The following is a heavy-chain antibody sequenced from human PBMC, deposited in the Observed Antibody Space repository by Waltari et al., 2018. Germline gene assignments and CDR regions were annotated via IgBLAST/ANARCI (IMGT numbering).Heavy chain of an antibody. D-gene: IGHD5-18*01. CDR1: GFTFSSYS. Sequence: EVQLVESGGGLVKPGGSLRLSCAASGFTFSSYSMNWVRQAPGKGLEWVSSISSSSSYIYYADSEKGRFTISRDNAKNSLYLQMNSLRAEDTAVYYCARDRTWIQLWSLDYWGQGTLVTVSS. V-gene: IGHV3-21*01. CDR3: ARDRTWIQLWSLDY. CDR2: ISSSSSYI. J-gene: IGHJ4*02.